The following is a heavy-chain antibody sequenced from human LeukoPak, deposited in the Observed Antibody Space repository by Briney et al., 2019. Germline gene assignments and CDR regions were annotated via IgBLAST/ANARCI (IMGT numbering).Heavy chain of an antibody. V-gene: IGHV1-18*01. Sequence: ASVKVSCKASGYTFTSYGISWVRQAPGQGLEWMGWISAYNGNTNYAQKLQGRVTMTTDTSTSTAYMELRSLRSDDTAVYYCARDSWVLRSTVGFDPWRQGTLVTVSS. D-gene: IGHD4-11*01. CDR3: ARDSWVLRSTVGFDP. CDR1: GYTFTSYG. J-gene: IGHJ5*02. CDR2: ISAYNGNT.